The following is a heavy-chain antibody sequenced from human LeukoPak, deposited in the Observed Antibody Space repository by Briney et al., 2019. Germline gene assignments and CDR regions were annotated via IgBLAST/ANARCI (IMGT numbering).Heavy chain of an antibody. Sequence: GGSLRLSCAASGFTFDDYAMHWVRQAPGKGLEWVSGISWNSGSIGYADSVKGRFTISRDNAKNSLYLQMNSLRAEDTALYYCAKDSGSFPRDAFDIWGQGTMVTASS. CDR3: AKDSGSFPRDAFDI. V-gene: IGHV3-9*01. CDR1: GFTFDDYA. CDR2: ISWNSGSI. D-gene: IGHD1-26*01. J-gene: IGHJ3*02.